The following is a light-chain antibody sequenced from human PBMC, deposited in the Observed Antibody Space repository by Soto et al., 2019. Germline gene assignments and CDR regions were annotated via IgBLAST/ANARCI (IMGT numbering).Light chain of an antibody. CDR2: GAS. CDR1: QSVGSD. V-gene: IGKV3-20*01. Sequence: VMTQSPDTLSVSPGERVTLSCRASQSVGSDLAWYRQKPGQAPRLLIYGASSRATGIPDRFSGSGSGTDFTLTISRLEPEDFAVYYCQQYGSSPRTFGQGTKVDI. J-gene: IGKJ1*01. CDR3: QQYGSSPRT.